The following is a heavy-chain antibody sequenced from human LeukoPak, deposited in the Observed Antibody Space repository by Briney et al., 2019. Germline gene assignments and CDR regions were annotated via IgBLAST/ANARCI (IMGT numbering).Heavy chain of an antibody. CDR3: ANQVSGDMGDY. CDR1: GFTLSNYG. D-gene: IGHD7-27*01. CDR2: IRHDGSNT. V-gene: IGHV3-30*02. J-gene: IGHJ4*02. Sequence: GGSLRLSCAVSGFTLSNYGMHWVRQAPGKGLEWVAFIRHDGSNTNYADSVKGRFTISRVSSKNTLYLQMNSLRPEDTAVYYCANQVSGDMGDYWGQGTLVTVSS.